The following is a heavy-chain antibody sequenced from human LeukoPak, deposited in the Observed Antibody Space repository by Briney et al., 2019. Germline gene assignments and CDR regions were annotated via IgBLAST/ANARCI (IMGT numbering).Heavy chain of an antibody. CDR3: ARDSPYDFWSGYLTQTGSFYYYGMDV. V-gene: IGHV1-69*13. Sequence: GASVKVSCTASGGTFSSYAISWVRQAPGQGLEWMGGIIPIFGTANYAQKFQGRVTITADESTSTAYMELSSLRSEDTAVYYCARDSPYDFWSGYLTQTGSFYYYGMDVWGQGTTVTVSS. CDR1: GGTFSSYA. D-gene: IGHD3-3*01. CDR2: IIPIFGTA. J-gene: IGHJ6*02.